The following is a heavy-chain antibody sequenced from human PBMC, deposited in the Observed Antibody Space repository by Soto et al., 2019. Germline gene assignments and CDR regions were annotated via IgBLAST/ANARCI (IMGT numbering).Heavy chain of an antibody. J-gene: IGHJ3*02. Sequence: GGSLRLSCTASGFTFGDYAMSWFRQAPGKGLEWVGFIRSKAYGGTTEYAASVKGRFTISRDDSKSIAYLQMNSLKTEDTAVYYCTRVWRGAVVATIGDAFDIWGQGTMVTVSS. CDR3: TRVWRGAVVATIGDAFDI. V-gene: IGHV3-49*03. CDR1: GFTFGDYA. CDR2: IRSKAYGGTT. D-gene: IGHD5-12*01.